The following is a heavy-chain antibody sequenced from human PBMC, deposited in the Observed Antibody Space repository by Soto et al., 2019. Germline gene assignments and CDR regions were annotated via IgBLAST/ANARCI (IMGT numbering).Heavy chain of an antibody. J-gene: IGHJ4*02. V-gene: IGHV4-34*01. CDR1: GGSFSGYY. CDR2: INHSGST. Sequence: SETLSLTCAVYGGSFSGYYWSWIRQPPGKGLEWIGEINHSGSTNYNPSLKSRVTISLDTSKNQFSLKLSSVTAADTAVYYCARYDFWSGRFDYWGQGTLVTVSS. CDR3: ARYDFWSGRFDY. D-gene: IGHD3-3*01.